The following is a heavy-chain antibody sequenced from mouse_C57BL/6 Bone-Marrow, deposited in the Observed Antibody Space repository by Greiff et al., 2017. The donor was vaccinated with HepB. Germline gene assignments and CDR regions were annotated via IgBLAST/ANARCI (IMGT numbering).Heavy chain of an antibody. D-gene: IGHD2-4*01. J-gene: IGHJ1*03. CDR1: GYTFTSYW. CDR2: IDPSDSYT. Sequence: QVQLKQPGAELVMPGASVKLSCKASGYTFTSYWMHWVKQRPGQGLEWIGEIDPSDSYTNYNQKFKGKSTLTVDKSSSTAHMQLSSLTSEDSAVYYCARRYYDYSWYFDVWGTGTTVTVSS. CDR3: ARRYYDYSWYFDV. V-gene: IGHV1-69*01.